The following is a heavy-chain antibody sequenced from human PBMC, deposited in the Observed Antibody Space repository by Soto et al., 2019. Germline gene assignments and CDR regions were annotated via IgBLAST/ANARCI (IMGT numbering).Heavy chain of an antibody. J-gene: IGHJ6*03. D-gene: IGHD3-16*02. CDR2: ISAYNGNT. CDR1: GYTFTSYG. V-gene: IGHV1-18*01. CDR3: AGYLRGGNQYYYYYYMDV. Sequence: ASVKVSCKASGYTFTSYGISWVRQAPGQGLEWMGWISAYNGNTNYAQKLQGRVTVTTDTSTSTAYMELRSLRSDDTAVYYCAGYLRGGNQYYYYYYMDVWGKGTTVTVSS.